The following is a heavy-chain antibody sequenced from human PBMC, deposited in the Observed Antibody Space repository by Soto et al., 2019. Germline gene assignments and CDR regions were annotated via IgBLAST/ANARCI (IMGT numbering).Heavy chain of an antibody. J-gene: IGHJ6*02. V-gene: IGHV4-30-4*01. D-gene: IGHD3-3*01. Sequence: QVQLQESGPGLVKPSQTLSLTCTVSGGSISSGDYYWSWIRQPPGKGLEWIGYIYYSGSTYYNPSLKSRVTVSVDPSKNHFSLKLSSVTAADTAVYYCARSKYYDFWSGQYYYYGMDVWGQGTTVTVSS. CDR3: ARSKYYDFWSGQYYYYGMDV. CDR2: IYYSGST. CDR1: GGSISSGDYY.